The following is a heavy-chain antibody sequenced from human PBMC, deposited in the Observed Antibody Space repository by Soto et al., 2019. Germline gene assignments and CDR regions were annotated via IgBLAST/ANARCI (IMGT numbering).Heavy chain of an antibody. V-gene: IGHV3-48*01. CDR3: ARAPSWGWELLFDY. D-gene: IGHD1-26*01. CDR1: GFTFSSYS. J-gene: IGHJ4*02. Sequence: EVQLVESGGGLVQPGGSLRLSCAASGFTFSSYSMNWVRQAPGKGLEWVSYISSSSTIYYADSVKGRFTISRDNAKNSLYLRMNSLRAEDTAVYYCARAPSWGWELLFDYWGQGTLVTVSS. CDR2: ISSSSTI.